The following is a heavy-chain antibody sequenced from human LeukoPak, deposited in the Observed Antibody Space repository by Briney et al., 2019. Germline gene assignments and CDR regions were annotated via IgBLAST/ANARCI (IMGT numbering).Heavy chain of an antibody. CDR2: MNPNSGNT. Sequence: ASVKVSCKASGYTFTSYDINWVRQATGQGLEWMGWMNPNSGNTGYAQKFQGRVTITRNTSISTAYMELSSLRSEDTAVYYCARGETTEQQLGYYYYYYMDVWGKGTTVTVSS. V-gene: IGHV1-8*03. CDR3: ARGETTEQQLGYYYYYYMDV. J-gene: IGHJ6*03. CDR1: GYTFTSYD. D-gene: IGHD6-13*01.